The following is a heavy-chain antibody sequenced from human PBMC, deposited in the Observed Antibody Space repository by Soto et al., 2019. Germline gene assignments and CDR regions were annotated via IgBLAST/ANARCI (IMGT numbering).Heavy chain of an antibody. Sequence: PGGSLRLSCAASGFTFSNYGMHWVRQAPAKGLEWVAVISYDGGNKYYADSVKGRSTISRDNSKNTLYLQMNSLRAEDTAVYYCAKDLASQSASFYPCFDPWGQGTLVTVSS. V-gene: IGHV3-30*18. CDR2: ISYDGGNK. CDR1: GFTFSNYG. CDR3: AKDLASQSASFYPCFDP. J-gene: IGHJ5*02. D-gene: IGHD1-26*01.